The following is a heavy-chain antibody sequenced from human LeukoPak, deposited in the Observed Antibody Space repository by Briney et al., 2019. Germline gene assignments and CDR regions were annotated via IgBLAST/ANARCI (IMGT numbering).Heavy chain of an antibody. CDR3: ARRNDPWSGPRNWFDP. Sequence: PSETLSLTCTVSSGSFSSGGYYWSWIRQHPGKGLEWIGNIYHTGDTFYNPSLQSRFIISADTSKNQFSLKVSSVTAADTAIYYCARRNDPWSGPRNWFDPWGQGILVTVSS. J-gene: IGHJ5*02. D-gene: IGHD3-3*01. CDR1: SGSFSSGGYY. V-gene: IGHV4-31*03. CDR2: IYHTGDT.